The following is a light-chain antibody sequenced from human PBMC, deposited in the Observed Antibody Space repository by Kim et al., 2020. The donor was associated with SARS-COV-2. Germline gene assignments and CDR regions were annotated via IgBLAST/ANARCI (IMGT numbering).Light chain of an antibody. CDR2: DAS. J-gene: IGKJ4*01. Sequence: DIQMTQSPASLSASLGDRVTITCQASQDILNYLNWYQQKPGKAPELLIYDASNVETGVPLRFSGSGSGTDFTFTISSLQPEDIETYYCQQYDSLPVTFGGGTKVDIK. V-gene: IGKV1-33*01. CDR1: QDILNY. CDR3: QQYDSLPVT.